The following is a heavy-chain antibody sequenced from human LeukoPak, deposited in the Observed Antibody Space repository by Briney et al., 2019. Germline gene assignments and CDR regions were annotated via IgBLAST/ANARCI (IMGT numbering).Heavy chain of an antibody. J-gene: IGHJ4*02. Sequence: SETLSLTCTVSGGSIDSRSHYWDWIRQAPRKGLEWIGTIYHSGSTEYNPSLKSRVAIFVDTSKNQFSLILHSVAAADTAVYYCARRSEFDNTHYHYFDYWGQGALVTVSS. CDR2: IYHSGST. CDR1: GGSIDSRSHY. V-gene: IGHV4-39*01. D-gene: IGHD2-15*01. CDR3: ARRSEFDNTHYHYFDY.